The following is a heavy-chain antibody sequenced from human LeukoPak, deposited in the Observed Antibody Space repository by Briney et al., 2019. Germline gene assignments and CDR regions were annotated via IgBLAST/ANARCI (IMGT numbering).Heavy chain of an antibody. CDR1: GFTVSSNY. Sequence: PGGSLRLSCAASGFTVSSNYMSWVRQVPGKGLEWVSLIYSGGSTHYADSVKGRFTISRDNSKNTLYLQMNSLSADDTAVYYCARGRFSSGWHFDYWGQGTLVSVSS. V-gene: IGHV3-53*01. J-gene: IGHJ4*02. D-gene: IGHD6-19*01. CDR3: ARGRFSSGWHFDY. CDR2: IYSGGST.